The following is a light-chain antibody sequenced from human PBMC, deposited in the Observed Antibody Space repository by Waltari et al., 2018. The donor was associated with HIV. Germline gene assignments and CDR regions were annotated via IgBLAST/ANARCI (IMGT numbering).Light chain of an antibody. CDR3: LLFYGGAWV. J-gene: IGLJ3*02. Sequence: QAVVTQEPSLTVSPGGTVTLTCASSPGAVTSGNYANWFQQKPGQAPRALIHSTDNKHAWTPARFSCSLLGDKAALTLSGVQAEDEAEYYCLLFYGGAWVFCGGTKLTVL. V-gene: IGLV7-43*01. CDR1: PGAVTSGNY. CDR2: STD.